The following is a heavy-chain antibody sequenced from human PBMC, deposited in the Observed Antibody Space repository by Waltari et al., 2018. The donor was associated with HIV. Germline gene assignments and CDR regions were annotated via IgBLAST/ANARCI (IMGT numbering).Heavy chain of an antibody. CDR1: GFTFSSYG. CDR2: IWYYGSNK. V-gene: IGHV3-33*01. Sequence: QVQLVESGGGVVQPGRSLRLSCAASGFTFSSYGMHWVRKAPGKGREWVAGNGLEWVAFIWYYGSNKYYADSVNGRFTISRDNSKNTLYLQMNSLRAEDTAVYYCARGGLRSTGYFDYWGQGTLVTVSS. CDR3: ARGGLRSTGYFDY. J-gene: IGHJ4*02. D-gene: IGHD4-17*01.